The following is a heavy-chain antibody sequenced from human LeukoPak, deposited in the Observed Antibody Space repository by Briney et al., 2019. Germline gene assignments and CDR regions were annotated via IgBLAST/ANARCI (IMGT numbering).Heavy chain of an antibody. Sequence: GGSLRLSCTASGFTFDDYAMHWVRRAPGKGLEWVAGIGWETTTIGYADSVKGRFTISRDNTRNSLYLQMNSLRADDTAFYYCVKGRTSCKNGSRHSGWGNYFDYWGQGTLVTVSS. V-gene: IGHV3-9*01. CDR1: GFTFDDYA. CDR3: VKGRTSCKNGSRHSGWGNYFDY. D-gene: IGHD2-8*01. J-gene: IGHJ4*02. CDR2: IGWETTTI.